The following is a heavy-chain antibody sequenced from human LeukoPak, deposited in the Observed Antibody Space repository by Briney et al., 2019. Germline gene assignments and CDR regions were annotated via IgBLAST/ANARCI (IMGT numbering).Heavy chain of an antibody. J-gene: IGHJ4*02. Sequence: ASVKVSCKASGYTFTSYGITWVRQAPGQGLEWMGWISAYNGNTNYAQKIQGRVTMTTVTSTSTAYMELRSLRSDDTAVYYCARERVGYGSGTYYNDFDYWGQGTLVTVSS. CDR2: ISAYNGNT. D-gene: IGHD3-10*01. CDR3: ARERVGYGSGTYYNDFDY. CDR1: GYTFTSYG. V-gene: IGHV1-18*01.